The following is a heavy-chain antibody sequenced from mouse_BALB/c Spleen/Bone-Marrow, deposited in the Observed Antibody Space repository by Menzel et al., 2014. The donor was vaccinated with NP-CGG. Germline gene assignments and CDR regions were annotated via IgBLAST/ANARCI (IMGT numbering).Heavy chain of an antibody. CDR3: TTLGRFAC. V-gene: IGHV1S16*01. CDR2: INPTNGGT. J-gene: IGHJ3*01. Sequence: QVLLQQSGAELVKSGTSVKLSCKASGYTFTNYYIYWVKQTPGQGLEWIGEINPTNGGTNFNEKFRTKATLTVDKSSSTAYMQLSSLTSEDSAVYSCTTLGRFACWGRGTLVPVSA. D-gene: IGHD4-1*01. CDR1: GYTFTNYY.